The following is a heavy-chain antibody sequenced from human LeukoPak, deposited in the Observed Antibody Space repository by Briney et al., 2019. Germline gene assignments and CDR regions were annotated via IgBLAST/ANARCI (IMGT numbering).Heavy chain of an antibody. D-gene: IGHD5-18*01. Sequence: GSSVKVSCKASGGTFTSYAISWVRQAPGQGHEWRGGIIPIFGTANYAQKFQGRVTITADESTSTAYMELSSLRSEDTAVYYCARFPQYSYGTYNWFDPWGQGTLVTVSS. CDR3: ARFPQYSYGTYNWFDP. CDR2: IIPIFGTA. V-gene: IGHV1-69*01. CDR1: GGTFTSYA. J-gene: IGHJ5*02.